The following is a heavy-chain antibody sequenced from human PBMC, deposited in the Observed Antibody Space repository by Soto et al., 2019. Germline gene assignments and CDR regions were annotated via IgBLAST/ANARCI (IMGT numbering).Heavy chain of an antibody. CDR2: IYYSGST. CDR3: AYWGSNDALGKDFDY. Sequence: QVQLQESGPGLVKPSQTLSLTCTVSGGSISSGGYYWSWIRQHPGKGLEWIGYIYYSGSTYYNPSLKSRVTISVDTSKNQFSLKLSSVTAAVTAVYYCAYWGSNDALGKDFDYWGQGTLVTVSS. CDR1: GGSISSGGYY. V-gene: IGHV4-31*03. D-gene: IGHD3-16*01. J-gene: IGHJ4*02.